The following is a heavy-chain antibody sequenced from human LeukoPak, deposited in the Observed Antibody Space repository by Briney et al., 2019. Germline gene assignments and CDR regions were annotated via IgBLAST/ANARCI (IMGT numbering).Heavy chain of an antibody. V-gene: IGHV1-2*02. D-gene: IGHD6-13*01. J-gene: IGHJ6*02. CDR3: ARGIAAAADKGGYYYYYYGMDV. Sequence: ASVKVSCKASGYTFTGYYMHWVRQAPGQGLEWMGWINPNSGGTNYAQKFQGRVTMTRDTSISTAYMELSRLRSDDTAVYYCARGIAAAADKGGYYYYYYGMDVWGQGTLVTVSS. CDR1: GYTFTGYY. CDR2: INPNSGGT.